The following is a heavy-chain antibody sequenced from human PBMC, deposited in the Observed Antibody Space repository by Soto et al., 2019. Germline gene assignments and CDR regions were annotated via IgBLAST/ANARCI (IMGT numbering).Heavy chain of an antibody. CDR2: IYHSGST. CDR1: SGSISDDHW. V-gene: IGHV4-4*02. D-gene: IGHD5-18*01. CDR3: ARGRGYTWNI. Sequence: QVQLQESGPGLVKPSGTLSLTCTVSSGSISDDHWWSWVRQPPGKGLEWFGEIYHSGSTNYNPSLKTRVTISVDTSKTQVSLEVSSVTAADTAVYYCARGRGYTWNIWGQGSLVTVSS. J-gene: IGHJ4*02.